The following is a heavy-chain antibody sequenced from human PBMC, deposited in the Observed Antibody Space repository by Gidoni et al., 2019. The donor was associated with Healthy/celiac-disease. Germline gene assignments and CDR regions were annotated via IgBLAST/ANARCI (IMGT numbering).Heavy chain of an antibody. CDR3: AKGLRDSSSWYTGGMDV. CDR2: ISYDGSNK. Sequence: QVQLVESGGGVVQPGRSLRLSCAASGFTFSSYGMHWVRQAPGKGLEWVSVISYDGSNKYYADSVKGRFTISRDKSKNTLYLQMNSLRAEDTAVYYCAKGLRDSSSWYTGGMDVWGQGTTVTVSS. D-gene: IGHD6-13*01. J-gene: IGHJ6*02. CDR1: GFTFSSYG. V-gene: IGHV3-30*18.